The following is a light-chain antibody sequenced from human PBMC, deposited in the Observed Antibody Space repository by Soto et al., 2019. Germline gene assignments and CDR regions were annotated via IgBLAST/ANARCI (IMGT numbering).Light chain of an antibody. Sequence: DIQMTQSPSTLSASVGVRVTITCRASRTISSWLAWYQQKPGKAPKLLIYDASSLESGVPSRFSGSGSGTEFTLTISSLQPDDFATYYCQQYNSYWTFGQGTKVDLK. V-gene: IGKV1-5*01. CDR1: RTISSW. CDR2: DAS. J-gene: IGKJ1*01. CDR3: QQYNSYWT.